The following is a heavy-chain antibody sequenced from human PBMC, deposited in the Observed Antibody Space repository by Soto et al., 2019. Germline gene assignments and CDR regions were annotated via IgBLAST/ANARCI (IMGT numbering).Heavy chain of an antibody. Sequence: QVQLVQSGAEVKKPGASVKVSCKASGYTFTSYDINWVRQATGQGLEWMGWMNPNSGNTGYAQKFQGRVTRTRNTSISTAYMELGSLRCEDTAVYYCARVYYDSSGYYDYWGQGTLVTVSS. V-gene: IGHV1-8*01. CDR1: GYTFTSYD. CDR2: MNPNSGNT. CDR3: ARVYYDSSGYYDY. J-gene: IGHJ4*02. D-gene: IGHD3-22*01.